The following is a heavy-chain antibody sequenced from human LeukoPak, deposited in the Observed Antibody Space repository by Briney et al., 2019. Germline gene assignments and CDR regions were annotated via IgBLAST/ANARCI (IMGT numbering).Heavy chain of an antibody. Sequence: PGGSLRLSCVASGFTLSRYWMHWVRQVPGKGLEWVSRINEDASTITYADSVKGRFTISRDNAKNTLYLQMNSLRAEDTAVYFVWTPGDDSDHWGQGTLVTVSS. D-gene: IGHD3-16*01. CDR1: GFTLSRYW. CDR3: WTPGDDSDH. V-gene: IGHV3-74*03. CDR2: INEDASTI. J-gene: IGHJ4*02.